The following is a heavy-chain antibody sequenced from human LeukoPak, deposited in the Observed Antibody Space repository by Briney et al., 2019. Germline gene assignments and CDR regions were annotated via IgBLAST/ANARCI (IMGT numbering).Heavy chain of an antibody. CDR3: ARWFGEYVLRWFDP. D-gene: IGHD3-10*01. CDR1: GGSISSSSYY. Sequence: SETLSLTCTVSGGSISSSSYYWGWIRQPPGKGLEWIGSIYYSGSTYYNPSLKSRVTISVDTSKNQFSLKLSSVTAADTAVYYCARWFGEYVLRWFDPWGQGTLVTVSS. V-gene: IGHV4-39*01. J-gene: IGHJ5*02. CDR2: IYYSGST.